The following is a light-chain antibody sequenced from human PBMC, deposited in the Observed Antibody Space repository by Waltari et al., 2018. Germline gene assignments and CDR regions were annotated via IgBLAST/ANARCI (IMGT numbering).Light chain of an antibody. CDR2: KNN. V-gene: IGLV1-47*01. CDR3: AAWDDSLSGLV. J-gene: IGLJ3*02. Sequence: QSVLTQPPSASGTPGQTVTISCNGSSSNIGSNYVYWYQQLPGTAPKLLIFKNNPRPSGFPDRFSYSKSGTSASLAINGLRSEDEADYYCAAWDDSLSGLVLGGGTKVTVL. CDR1: SSNIGSNY.